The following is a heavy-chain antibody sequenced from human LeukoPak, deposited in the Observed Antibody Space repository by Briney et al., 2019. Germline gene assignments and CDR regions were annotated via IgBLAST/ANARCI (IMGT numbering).Heavy chain of an antibody. CDR2: IYTSGSA. V-gene: IGHV4-4*07. Sequence: NPSETLSLTCTVSGGSISSYYWSWIRQPAGKGLEWIGRIYTSGSANYNPSLKSRVTMSVDTSKNQFSLKLSSVTAADTAVYYCARGLPVGDYEDYWGQGTLVTVSS. CDR1: GGSISSYY. CDR3: ARGLPVGDYEDY. D-gene: IGHD4-17*01. J-gene: IGHJ4*02.